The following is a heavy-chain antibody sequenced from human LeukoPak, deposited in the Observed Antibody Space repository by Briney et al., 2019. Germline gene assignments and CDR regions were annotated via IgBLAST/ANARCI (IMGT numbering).Heavy chain of an antibody. D-gene: IGHD5-12*01. J-gene: IGHJ4*02. CDR3: ARDSVEISNTRGFDF. V-gene: IGHV1-46*01. CDR2: IYTTSGTT. Sequence: ASVKVSCKASGYTVASYLLHWVRQAPGQGLEWMRFIYTTSGTTRYAQDFQGRVTMTRDTSTSTVYMDLNSLRSEDTAVYYCARDSVEISNTRGFDFWGQGSLVTVSS. CDR1: GYTVASYL.